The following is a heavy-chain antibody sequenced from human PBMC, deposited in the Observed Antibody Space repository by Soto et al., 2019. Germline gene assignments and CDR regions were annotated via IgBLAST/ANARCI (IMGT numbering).Heavy chain of an antibody. V-gene: IGHV4-34*01. Sequence: QVQLQQWGAGLLKPSETLSLTCAVYGGSFSGYYWSWIRQPPGKGLEWIGEINHSGSTNYNPSLKSRVTISVDTSKNQVSLKLSSVTAADTAVYYCARGPYGDYEVGAFDIWGQGTMVTVSS. D-gene: IGHD4-17*01. J-gene: IGHJ3*02. CDR1: GGSFSGYY. CDR3: ARGPYGDYEVGAFDI. CDR2: INHSGST.